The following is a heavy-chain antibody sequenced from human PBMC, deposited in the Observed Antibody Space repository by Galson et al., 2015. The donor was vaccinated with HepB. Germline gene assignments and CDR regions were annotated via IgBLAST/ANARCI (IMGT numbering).Heavy chain of an antibody. V-gene: IGHV3-23*01. CDR2: ITGSGDLT. Sequence: SLRLSCAASRFIFSNYAMTWVRQPPGKGLEWVSAITGSGDLTYYGDSAKGRFTISRDNSKNMLYLHLSSLRAEDTAVYYCAKVTRGTSPHRLPFDIWGQGTMVIVSS. CDR3: AKVTRGTSPHRLPFDI. J-gene: IGHJ3*02. CDR1: RFIFSNYA. D-gene: IGHD1-14*01.